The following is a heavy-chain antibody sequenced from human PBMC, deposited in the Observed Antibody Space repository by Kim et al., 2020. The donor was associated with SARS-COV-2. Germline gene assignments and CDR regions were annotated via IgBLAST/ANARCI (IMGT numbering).Heavy chain of an antibody. D-gene: IGHD3-16*01. V-gene: IGHV4-39*01. Sequence: SETLSLTCTVSGGSISTSSHSWGWIRQSPGKGLQWIGRLSYSGSTYSNPSLKSRVTISVDTSKNEFSLSLSSVTAADTAVYYCARVVFPFSAYSGMGVWGQGTTVTVSS. CDR3: ARVVFPFSAYSGMGV. CDR2: LSYSGST. J-gene: IGHJ6*02. CDR1: GGSISTSSHS.